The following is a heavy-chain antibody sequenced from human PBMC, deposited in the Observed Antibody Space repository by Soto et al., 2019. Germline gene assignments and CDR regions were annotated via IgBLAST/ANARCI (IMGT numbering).Heavy chain of an antibody. Sequence: XESLTISRRTSGYRVTSYWIAWVRQMPGKGLEWMGIIFPSDSDTRYSPSFQGQVTISADRSTSTVFLQWASLKASDTAVYFCAGKDKSGYFNWFDPWGQGTLVTVSS. V-gene: IGHV5-51*01. CDR2: IFPSDSDT. CDR1: GYRVTSYW. CDR3: AGKDKSGYFNWFDP. J-gene: IGHJ5*02. D-gene: IGHD3-22*01.